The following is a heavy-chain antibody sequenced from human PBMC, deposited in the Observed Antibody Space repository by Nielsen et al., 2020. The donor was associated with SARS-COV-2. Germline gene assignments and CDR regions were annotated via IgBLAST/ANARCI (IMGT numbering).Heavy chain of an antibody. D-gene: IGHD5-18*01. V-gene: IGHV4-61*05. J-gene: IGHJ6*03. CDR2: IYYSGST. CDR3: ARRAEGLELWRRYFYYMDV. CDR1: GGSIRSNFHY. Sequence: GSLRLSCNVSGGSIRSNFHYWAWIRQPPGKGLEWIGYIYYSGSTNYNPSLKSRVTISVDTSKNQFSLKLSSVTAADMAVYYCARRAEGLELWRRYFYYMDVWGKGTTVTVSS.